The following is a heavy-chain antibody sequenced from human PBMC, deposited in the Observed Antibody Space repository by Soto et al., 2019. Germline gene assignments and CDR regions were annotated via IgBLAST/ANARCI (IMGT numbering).Heavy chain of an antibody. CDR1: GGSISSSSYY. CDR3: ARQYYDFWSGYYNYYYYYYMDV. V-gene: IGHV4-39*01. CDR2: IYYSGST. D-gene: IGHD3-3*01. Sequence: PSETLSLTCTVSGGSISSSSYYWGWIRQPPGKGLEWIGSIYYSGSTYYNPSLKSRVTISVDTSKNQFSLKLSSVTAADTAVYYCARQYYDFWSGYYNYYYYYYMDVWGKGTTVTVSS. J-gene: IGHJ6*03.